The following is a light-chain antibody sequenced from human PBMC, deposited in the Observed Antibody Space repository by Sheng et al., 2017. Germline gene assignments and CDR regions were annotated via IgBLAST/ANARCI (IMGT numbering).Light chain of an antibody. V-gene: IGKV1-27*01. CDR2: GAS. Sequence: IQLTQSPSSLSASVGDRVTITCRASQGIRNYVAWYQQRPGKVPRLLIYGASTLQSGVPSRFSGSGSGTDFTLTISSLQPEDFATYYCQKYNSAPLTFGGGTKVEIK. CDR3: QKYNSAPLT. CDR1: QGIRNY. J-gene: IGKJ4*01.